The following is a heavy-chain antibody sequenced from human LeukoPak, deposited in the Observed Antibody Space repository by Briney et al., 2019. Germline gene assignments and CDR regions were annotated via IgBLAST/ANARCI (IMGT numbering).Heavy chain of an antibody. CDR3: AREKNDQLLKLYYYYYGMDV. CDR1: GYTFTSYG. Sequence: ASVNVSCKASGYTFTSYGISWVRQAPGQGLEWMGWISAYNGNTNYAQKLQGRVTMTTDTSTSTAYMELRSLRSDDTAVYYCAREKNDQLLKLYYYYYGMDVWGQGTTVTVSS. V-gene: IGHV1-18*01. D-gene: IGHD2-2*01. J-gene: IGHJ6*02. CDR2: ISAYNGNT.